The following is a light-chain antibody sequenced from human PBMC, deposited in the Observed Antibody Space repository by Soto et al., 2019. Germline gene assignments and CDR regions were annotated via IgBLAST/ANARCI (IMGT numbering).Light chain of an antibody. CDR3: QKSYSTPPYT. CDR2: AAS. J-gene: IGKJ2*01. Sequence: DIQMTQSPSSLSASVGDRVTITCRASQSISSYLNWYQQKPGKAPKLLIYAASSLQSGVPARFSGSGSGTDFTLTISSLPPEDFATYYCQKSYSTPPYTFGQGTKLETK. V-gene: IGKV1-39*01. CDR1: QSISSY.